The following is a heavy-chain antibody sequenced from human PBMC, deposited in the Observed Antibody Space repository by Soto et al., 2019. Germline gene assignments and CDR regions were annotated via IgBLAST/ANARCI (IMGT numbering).Heavy chain of an antibody. CDR1: GGTFSSYA. D-gene: IGHD4-17*01. V-gene: IGHV1-69*13. CDR2: IIPIFGTA. CDR3: ARDTRPAYGPIQYYYGMDV. J-gene: IGHJ6*02. Sequence: ASVKVSCKASGGTFSSYAISWVRQAPGQGLEWMGGIIPIFGTANYAQKFQGRVTITADESTSTAYMELSSLRSEDTAVYYCARDTRPAYGPIQYYYGMDVWGQGTTVTVPS.